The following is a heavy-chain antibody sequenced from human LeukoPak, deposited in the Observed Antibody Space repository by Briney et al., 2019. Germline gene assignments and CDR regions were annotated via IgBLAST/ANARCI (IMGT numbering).Heavy chain of an antibody. CDR1: GGSISSYY. CDR2: IYYSGST. V-gene: IGHV4-59*08. CDR3: ARLTAGYSHYYFDY. J-gene: IGHJ4*02. Sequence: SETLSLTCTVSGGSISSYYWSWIRQPPGKGLEWIGYIYYSGSTNYNPSLKSRVTISVDTSKNQFSLKLSSVTAADTAVYYCARLTAGYSHYYFDYWGQGTLVTVSS. D-gene: IGHD2-2*03.